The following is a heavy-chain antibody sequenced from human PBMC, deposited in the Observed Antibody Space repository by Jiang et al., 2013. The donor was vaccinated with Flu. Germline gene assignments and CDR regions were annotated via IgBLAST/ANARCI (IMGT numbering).Heavy chain of an antibody. D-gene: IGHD3-22*01. J-gene: IGHJ3*02. CDR3: ARDDSSSYPI. V-gene: IGHV1-46*01. Sequence: GAEVKKPGASVKVSCKASGYYFTSYYMHWVRQAPGQGLEWMGMIDPSGGSTGYAQKFRGRVTMTRDTSTSTVYMELSSLRSDDTAVYYCARDDSSSYPIWGQGTMVTVSS. CDR1: GYYFTSYY. CDR2: IDPSGGST.